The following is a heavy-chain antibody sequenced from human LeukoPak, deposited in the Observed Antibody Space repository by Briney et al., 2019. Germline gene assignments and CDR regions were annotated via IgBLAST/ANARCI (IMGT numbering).Heavy chain of an antibody. CDR3: ATRYNYNILTGYFGSY. Sequence: PSETLSLTCAVSGGFIGSSNHWSWVRQPPGKGLEWIGEIYYTGRTNYNPSLKSRVTISIDTSKNQFSLKLNSVTAADTATYYCATRYNYNILTGYFGSYWGQGILVAVS. CDR1: GGFIGSSNH. V-gene: IGHV4-4*02. CDR2: IYYTGRT. J-gene: IGHJ4*02. D-gene: IGHD3-9*01.